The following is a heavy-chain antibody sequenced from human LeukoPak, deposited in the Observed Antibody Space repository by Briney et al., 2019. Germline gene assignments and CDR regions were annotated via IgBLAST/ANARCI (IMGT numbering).Heavy chain of an antibody. D-gene: IGHD4-17*01. Sequence: GASVKVSCKVSGYTLTELSMHWVRQAPGKGLEWMGGFDPEDGETIYAQKFQGRVTITADKSTSTAYMELSSLRSEDTAVYYCARVDPMTTVTTWGNYGMDVWGQGTTVTVSS. CDR2: FDPEDGET. J-gene: IGHJ6*02. CDR1: GYTLTELS. V-gene: IGHV1-24*01. CDR3: ARVDPMTTVTTWGNYGMDV.